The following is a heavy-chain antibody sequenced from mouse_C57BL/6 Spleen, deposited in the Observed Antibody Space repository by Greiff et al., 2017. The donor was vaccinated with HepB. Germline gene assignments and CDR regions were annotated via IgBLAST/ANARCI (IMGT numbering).Heavy chain of an antibody. V-gene: IGHV5-17*01. CDR3: ARPNWDENYFDY. CDR2: ISSGSSTI. D-gene: IGHD4-1*01. CDR1: GFTFSDYG. Sequence: EVKLMESGGGLVKPGGSLKLSCAASGFTFSDYGMHWVRQAPEKGLEWVAYISSGSSTIYYADTVKGRFTISRDNAKNTLFLQMTSLRSEDTAMYYCARPNWDENYFDYWGQGTTLTVSS. J-gene: IGHJ2*01.